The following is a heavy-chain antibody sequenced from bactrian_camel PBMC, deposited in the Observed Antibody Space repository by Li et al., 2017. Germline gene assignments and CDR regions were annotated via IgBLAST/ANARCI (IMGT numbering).Heavy chain of an antibody. D-gene: IGHD7*01. CDR3: VGPLLTSRWPDFAY. CDR2: IPSGGSSP. CDR1: GFTVSSYW. V-gene: IGHV3S25*01. J-gene: IGHJ6*01. Sequence: QLVESGGGLVQPGGSLRLSCAASGFTVSSYWMSWVRQAPGKGLEWVSTIPSGGSSPSYADSVKGRFSGSRDNAKSTVYLQTNSLRPEDTAVYYCVGPLLTSRWPDFAYWGQGTQVTVS.